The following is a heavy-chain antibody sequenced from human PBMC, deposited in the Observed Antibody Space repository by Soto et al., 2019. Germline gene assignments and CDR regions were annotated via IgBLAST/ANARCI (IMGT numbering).Heavy chain of an antibody. J-gene: IGHJ4*02. D-gene: IGHD3-10*01. CDR1: RFTFRSYS. CDR3: ARTGSSAGVIDHDY. V-gene: IGHV3-21*01. Sequence: IPRGASRFTFRSYSVNWVRQASGEGLGGGSFICSCSRYQYYGDSVKGRFPLSRDNAKNSLYLQMNSLRAEDTAVYYCARTGSSAGVIDHDYWGQGTLVIVSS. CDR2: ICSCSRYQ.